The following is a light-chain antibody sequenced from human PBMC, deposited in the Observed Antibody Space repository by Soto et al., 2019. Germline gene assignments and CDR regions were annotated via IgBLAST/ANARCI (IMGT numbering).Light chain of an antibody. V-gene: IGLV3-21*04. CDR2: NDD. Sequence: SYELTQTPSVSVAPGKTARVSCGGNNIAGKSVHWYQLKAGQAPVLIIYNDDDRPSGLPERFSGSKSGNTATLTVSWVEAGDEADYFCQVWGSPADPYVLFGGGTKVTVL. J-gene: IGLJ2*01. CDR3: QVWGSPADPYVL. CDR1: NIAGKS.